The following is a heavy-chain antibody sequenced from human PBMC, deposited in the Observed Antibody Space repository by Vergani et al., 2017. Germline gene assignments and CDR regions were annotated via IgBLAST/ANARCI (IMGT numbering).Heavy chain of an antibody. V-gene: IGHV4-61*02. J-gene: IGHJ6*02. CDR1: GGSISSGSYY. CDR2: FYTGGGT. Sequence: QVQLQESGPGLVRPSQTLSLTCTVSGGSISSGSYYWSWFRQPAGKGLEWIGRFYTGGGTSYNPSLKSRVTISVDTSKNQFSLQLSSVPAADTAVYYCARDPLCSTTWPFLRLAMDVWGQGTTVTVSS. D-gene: IGHD2-15*01. CDR3: ARDPLCSTTWPFLRLAMDV.